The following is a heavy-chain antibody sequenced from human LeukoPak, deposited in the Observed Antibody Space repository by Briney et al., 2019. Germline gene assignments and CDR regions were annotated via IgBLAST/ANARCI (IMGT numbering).Heavy chain of an antibody. CDR3: TRDEGSVEQWLVAGY. CDR2: IRSKAYGGTT. J-gene: IGHJ4*02. Sequence: GGSLRLSCAASGFIFDDYAMHWVRQAPGKGLEWVGFIRSKAYGGTTEYAASVKGRFTISRDDSKSIAYLQMNSLKTEDTAVYYCTRDEGSVEQWLVAGYWGQGTLVTVSS. V-gene: IGHV3-49*04. CDR1: GFIFDDYA. D-gene: IGHD6-19*01.